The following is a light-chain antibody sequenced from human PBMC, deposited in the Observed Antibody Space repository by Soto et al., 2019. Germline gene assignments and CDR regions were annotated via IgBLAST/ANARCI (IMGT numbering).Light chain of an antibody. CDR2: DVD. CDR3: SSYTSSNTEV. CDR1: SSDVGGYNY. J-gene: IGLJ1*01. Sequence: QSALAQPASVSGSPGQSITISCTGTSSDVGGYNYVSWYQQHPGKAPKLMIYDVDSRPSGVSNRFSGSKSGNTASLTISGLQAEDEADYYCSSYTSSNTEVFGTGTKVTVL. V-gene: IGLV2-14*01.